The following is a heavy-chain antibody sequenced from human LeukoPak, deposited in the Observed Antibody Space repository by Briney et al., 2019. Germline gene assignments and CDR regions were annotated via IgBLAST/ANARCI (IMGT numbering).Heavy chain of an antibody. CDR2: ISSNGGST. J-gene: IGHJ4*02. Sequence: GGSLRLSCSASGFTFSRYSMHWVRQAPGKGLEYVSAISSNGGSTSYANSVKGRFTISRDNSKNTLYLQMGSLRAEDMAVYYCARSSIVVVSILDYWGQGTLVTVSS. V-gene: IGHV3-64*01. CDR1: GFTFSRYS. D-gene: IGHD2-2*01. CDR3: ARSSIVVVSILDY.